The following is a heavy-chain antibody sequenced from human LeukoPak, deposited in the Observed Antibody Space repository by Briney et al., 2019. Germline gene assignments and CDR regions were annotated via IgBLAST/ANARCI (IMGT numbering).Heavy chain of an antibody. J-gene: IGHJ3*02. V-gene: IGHV3-43D*04. D-gene: IGHD2-2*01. CDR3: AKAQWGDIVVVPAARADAFDI. Sequence: PGGSLRLSCAASGFTFSSHAMHWVRQAPGKGLEWVSLISWDGGGTYYADSVKGRFTISRDNSKNSLYLQMNSLRAEDTALYYCAKAQWGDIVVVPAARADAFDIWGQGTMVTVSS. CDR2: ISWDGGGT. CDR1: GFTFSSHA.